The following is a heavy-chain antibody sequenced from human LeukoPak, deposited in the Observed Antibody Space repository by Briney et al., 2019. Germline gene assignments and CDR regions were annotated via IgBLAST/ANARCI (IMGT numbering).Heavy chain of an antibody. CDR1: GFTFSSYA. CDR3: AKSLTTVTTMRGFYYYMDV. V-gene: IGHV3-23*01. CDR2: ISGSGGSS. D-gene: IGHD4-17*01. J-gene: IGHJ6*03. Sequence: GGSLRLSCAASGFTFSSYAMSRVRQAPGKGLEWVSAISGSGGSSYYADSVKGRFTISRDNSKNTLYLQMNSLRAEDTAVYYCAKSLTTVTTMRGFYYYMDVWGKGTTVTVSS.